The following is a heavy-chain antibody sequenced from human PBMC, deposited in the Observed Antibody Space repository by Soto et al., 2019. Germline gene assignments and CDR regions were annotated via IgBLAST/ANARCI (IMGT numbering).Heavy chain of an antibody. D-gene: IGHD4-4*01. V-gene: IGHV4-31*03. CDR3: ARGILQYYYGMDV. J-gene: IGHJ6*02. Sequence: SETLSLTCTVSGGSISSGGYYWSWIRQHPGKGLEWIGYIYYSGSTYYNPSLKSRVTISVDTSKNQFSLKLSSVTAADTAAYYCARGILQYYYGMDVWGQGTTVTVSS. CDR1: GGSISSGGYY. CDR2: IYYSGST.